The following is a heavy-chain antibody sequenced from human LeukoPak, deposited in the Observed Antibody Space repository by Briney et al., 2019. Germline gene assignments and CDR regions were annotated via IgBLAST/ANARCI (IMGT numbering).Heavy chain of an antibody. CDR3: ARGKISYSSGWYYYFDY. D-gene: IGHD6-19*01. J-gene: IGHJ4*02. V-gene: IGHV1-69*06. Sequence: SVKVSCKASGGTFSSYAISWVRQAPGQGLEWMGGIIPIFGTANYAQKFQGRVTITADKSTSTAYMELSSLRSGDTAVYYCARGKISYSSGWYYYFDYWGQGTLVTVSS. CDR1: GGTFSSYA. CDR2: IIPIFGTA.